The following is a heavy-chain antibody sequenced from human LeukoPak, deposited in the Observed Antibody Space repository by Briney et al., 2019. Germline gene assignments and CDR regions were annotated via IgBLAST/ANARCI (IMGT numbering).Heavy chain of an antibody. CDR3: AKARGSFGESDYFDY. V-gene: IGHV3-23*01. Sequence: GGSLRLSCAASGFTFSSYGMSWVRQAPGKGLEWVSAISGSGGTTYYADSVKGRFTISRDNSKNTLYLQMNSLRAEDTAVYYCAKARGSFGESDYFDYWGQGTLVTVSS. D-gene: IGHD3-10*01. CDR2: ISGSGGTT. J-gene: IGHJ4*02. CDR1: GFTFSSYG.